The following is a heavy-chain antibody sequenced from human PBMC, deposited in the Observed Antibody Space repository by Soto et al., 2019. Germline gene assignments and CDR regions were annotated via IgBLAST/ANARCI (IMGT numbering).Heavy chain of an antibody. CDR2: ISGSGGSI. D-gene: IGHD2-8*01. CDR1: GFTFSSYS. Sequence: PGGSLRLSCAASGFTFSSYSMSWVRQAPGKGLEWVSAISGSGGSIYYADSVKGRFTISRDNAKNTLFLQMSSLRADDTAVYYCARSQRNGAMDVWGQGTTVTVSS. J-gene: IGHJ6*02. V-gene: IGHV3-23*01. CDR3: ARSQRNGAMDV.